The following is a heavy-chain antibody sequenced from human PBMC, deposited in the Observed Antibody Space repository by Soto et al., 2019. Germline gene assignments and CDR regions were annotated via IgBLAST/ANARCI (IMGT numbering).Heavy chain of an antibody. Sequence: QVQLVESGGGVVQPGRSLRLSCAASGFTFSSYAMHWGRQAPGKGLEWVAVISYDGSNKYYADSVKGRFTISRDNSKNTLYLQMNSLRAEDTAVYYCARDGYNHYFDYWGQGTLVTVSS. CDR3: ARDGYNHYFDY. V-gene: IGHV3-30-3*01. D-gene: IGHD5-18*01. J-gene: IGHJ4*02. CDR2: ISYDGSNK. CDR1: GFTFSSYA.